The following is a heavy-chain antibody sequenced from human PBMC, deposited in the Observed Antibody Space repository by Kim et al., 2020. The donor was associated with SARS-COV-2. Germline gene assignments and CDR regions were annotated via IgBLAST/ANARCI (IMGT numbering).Heavy chain of an antibody. CDR3: SRGGYYDSSGFPFFDY. D-gene: IGHD3-22*01. CDR1: GFTFGDYA. J-gene: IGHJ4*02. V-gene: IGHV3-49*03. CDR2: IRNKAYGGTT. Sequence: GGSLRLSCTASGFTFGDYAVSWFRQAPGKGLEWVSFIRNKAYGGTTEYAASVKGRFTISRDDSESVAYLQMHSLETEDTAVYYCSRGGYYDSSGFPFFDYWGQGTLVTVSS.